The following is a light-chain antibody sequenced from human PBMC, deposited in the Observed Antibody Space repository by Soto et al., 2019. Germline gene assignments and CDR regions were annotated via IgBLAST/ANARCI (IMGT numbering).Light chain of an antibody. J-gene: IGLJ2*01. CDR2: EGS. CDR3: CSYAGSNTLV. CDR1: SSDVGSYHL. V-gene: IGLV2-23*01. Sequence: QSALTQPASLSGSPGQSITISCTGTSSDVGSYHLVSWYQQHPGKAPKLMIYEGSKRPSGVSNRFSGSKSGNTAPLTISWLQAEDEADYYCCSYAGSNTLVFGGGTKLTVL.